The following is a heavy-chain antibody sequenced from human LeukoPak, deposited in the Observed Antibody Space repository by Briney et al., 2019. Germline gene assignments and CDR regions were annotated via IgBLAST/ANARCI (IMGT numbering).Heavy chain of an antibody. CDR3: ARRKFDSSGSAFFDY. Sequence: GESLKISCKGSGYSFTSYWIAWVRQMPGKGLEWMGSIYLGDSDTRYSPSFQGRVSLSADKSASTVYLQWSSLKASDTAIYYCARRKFDSSGSAFFDYWGRGTLVTVSS. CDR1: GYSFTSYW. V-gene: IGHV5-51*01. J-gene: IGHJ4*02. D-gene: IGHD3-22*01. CDR2: IYLGDSDT.